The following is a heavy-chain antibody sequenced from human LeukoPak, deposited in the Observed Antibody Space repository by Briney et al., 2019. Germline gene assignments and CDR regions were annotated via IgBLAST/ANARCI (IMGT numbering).Heavy chain of an antibody. CDR1: GFTFSSYG. J-gene: IGHJ4*02. Sequence: GGSLRLSCAASGFTFSSYGMHWVRQAPGKGLEWVAFIRYDGSNKYYADSVKGRFTISRDNSKNTLYLQMNSLRAEDTAVYYCAKDRRKDVLLWFGESPSFDYWGQGTLVTVSS. CDR2: IRYDGSNK. V-gene: IGHV3-30*02. CDR3: AKDRRKDVLLWFGESPSFDY. D-gene: IGHD3-10*01.